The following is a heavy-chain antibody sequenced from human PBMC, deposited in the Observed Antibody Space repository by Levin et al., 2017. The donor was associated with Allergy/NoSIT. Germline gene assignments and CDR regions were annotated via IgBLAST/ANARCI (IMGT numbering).Heavy chain of an antibody. CDR1: GGSISGYY. CDR3: ARHPGGNCYGVDV. J-gene: IGHJ6*02. CDR2: IYYSRTT. Sequence: NASETLSLTCTVSGGSISGYYWSWIRQPPGKGLEWVGYIYYSRTTSYNPSLRRRATISGDMSKNQSSLNMISVTAAATAVYYCARHPGGNCYGVDVWGQGTTVTVSS. V-gene: IGHV4-59*08.